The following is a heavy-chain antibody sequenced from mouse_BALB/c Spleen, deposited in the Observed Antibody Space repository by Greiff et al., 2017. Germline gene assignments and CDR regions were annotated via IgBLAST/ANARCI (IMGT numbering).Heavy chain of an antibody. V-gene: IGHV1S137*01. J-gene: IGHJ4*01. CDR1: GYTFTDYA. CDR3: ASNYYAMDY. Sequence: VKLVESGAELVRPGVSVKISCKGSGYTFTDYAMHWVKQSHAKSLEWIGVISTYYGDASYNQKFKGKATMTVDKSSSTAYMELARLTSEDSAIYYCASNYYAMDYWGQGTSVTVSS. CDR2: ISTYYGDA.